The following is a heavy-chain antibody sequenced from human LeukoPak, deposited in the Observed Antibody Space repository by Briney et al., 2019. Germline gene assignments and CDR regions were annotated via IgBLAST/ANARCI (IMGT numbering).Heavy chain of an antibody. Sequence: QPGGSLRLSCAASGFTFSSYWMHWVRQAPGKGLVWVSRINSDGSSTNYADSVKGRFTISRDNAKNTLYLQMKSLRAEDTAVYYCSRYFYGRGDYWGQGTLVTVSS. CDR3: SRYFYGRGDY. J-gene: IGHJ4*02. D-gene: IGHD4-17*01. CDR2: INSDGSST. V-gene: IGHV3-74*01. CDR1: GFTFSSYW.